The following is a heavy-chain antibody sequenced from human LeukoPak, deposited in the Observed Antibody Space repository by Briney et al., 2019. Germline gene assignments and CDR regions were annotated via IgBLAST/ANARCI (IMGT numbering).Heavy chain of an antibody. J-gene: IGHJ6*02. CDR1: GFTFSSYG. D-gene: IGHD2-15*01. V-gene: IGHV3-30*02. CDR3: AKSSARYCSGGSCYPVPSVDV. Sequence: AGGSLRLSCAASGFTFSSYGMHWVRQAPGKGLEWVAVIWYDGSNKYYADSVKGRFTISRDNSKNTLYLQMNSLRAEDTAVYYCAKSSARYCSGGSCYPVPSVDVWGQGTTVTVSS. CDR2: IWYDGSNK.